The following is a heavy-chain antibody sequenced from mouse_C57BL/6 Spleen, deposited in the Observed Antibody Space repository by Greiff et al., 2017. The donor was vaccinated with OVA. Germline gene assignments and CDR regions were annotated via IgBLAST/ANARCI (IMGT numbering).Heavy chain of an antibody. D-gene: IGHD2-3*01. Sequence: VQLQQPGAELVKPGASVKLSCKASGYTFTSYWMHWVKQRPGQGLEWIGMIHPNSGSTNYNEKFKSKATLTVDKSSSTAYMQLSSLTSEDSAVYYCARGWLLREGFAYWGQGTLVTVSA. CDR1: GYTFTSYW. V-gene: IGHV1-64*01. J-gene: IGHJ3*01. CDR3: ARGWLLREGFAY. CDR2: IHPNSGST.